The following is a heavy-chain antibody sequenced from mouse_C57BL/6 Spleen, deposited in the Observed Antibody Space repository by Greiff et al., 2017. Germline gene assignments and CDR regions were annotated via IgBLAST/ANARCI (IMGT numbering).Heavy chain of an antibody. Sequence: EVKLMESGGGLVKPGGSLKLSCAASGFTFSDYGMHWVRQAPEKGLEWVAYISSGSSTIYYADTVKGRFTISRDNAKNTLFMQMTSLRSEDTAMYYCARDDYGRSLAGFAYWGQGTLVTVSA. CDR2: ISSGSSTI. D-gene: IGHD1-1*01. J-gene: IGHJ3*01. CDR1: GFTFSDYG. CDR3: ARDDYGRSLAGFAY. V-gene: IGHV5-17*01.